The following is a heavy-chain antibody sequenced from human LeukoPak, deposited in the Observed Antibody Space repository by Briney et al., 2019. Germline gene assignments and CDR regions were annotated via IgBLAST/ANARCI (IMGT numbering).Heavy chain of an antibody. V-gene: IGHV3-13*01. CDR2: IGHAGDT. J-gene: IGHJ4*02. CDR3: VRINGHNYFDD. D-gene: IGHD2-21*01. CDR1: GFTFSTDD. Sequence: GGSLRLSCAASGFTFSTDDMHWVRQVTGKGLEWVSAIGHAGDTYYSGSAKGRFTISRENAKNSLYLQMNSLRAGDTAVYYCVRINGHNYFDDWGQGTLVTVSS.